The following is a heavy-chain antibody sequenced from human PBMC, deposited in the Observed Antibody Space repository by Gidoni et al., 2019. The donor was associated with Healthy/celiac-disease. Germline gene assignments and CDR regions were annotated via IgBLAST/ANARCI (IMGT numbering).Heavy chain of an antibody. CDR1: GFTFSSSW. V-gene: IGHV3-7*01. CDR2: IKQDGSEK. Sequence: EVQRVESGGGLVQPGGSLRLSCAASGFTFSSSWMSWVRQAPGKGLEWVANIKQDGSEKYYVDSVKGRFTISRDNAKNSLYLQMNSLRAEDTAVYYCAREGQWLVPFYYWGQGTLVTVSS. J-gene: IGHJ4*02. CDR3: AREGQWLVPFYY. D-gene: IGHD6-19*01.